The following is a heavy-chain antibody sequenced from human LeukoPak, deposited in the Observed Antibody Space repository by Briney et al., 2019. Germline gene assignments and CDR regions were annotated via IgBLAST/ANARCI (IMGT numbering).Heavy chain of an antibody. D-gene: IGHD5/OR15-5a*01. Sequence: PGGSLRLSCAASGFTFSFYTMSWVRQAPGKGLEWVSAISGSGGDTYYADSVKGRFTISRDNSKNVLYLQMDSLRAEDTAVYYCAKEWSVSNLRYFDCWGQGTLVTVSS. V-gene: IGHV3-23*01. CDR2: ISGSGGDT. J-gene: IGHJ4*02. CDR3: AKEWSVSNLRYFDC. CDR1: GFTFSFYT.